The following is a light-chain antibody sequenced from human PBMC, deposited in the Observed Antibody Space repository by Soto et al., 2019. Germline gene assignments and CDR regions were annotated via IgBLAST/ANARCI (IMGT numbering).Light chain of an antibody. Sequence: QSVLTQPASVSVSPGQSITISCTGTSGDIGSYNRVSWYQQHPGKAPKLIIYEITDRPSGVSNRFSGPKSGNTASLTISGLQAEDEAEYYCSSYTNINTRACVFGTGTKV. CDR1: SGDIGSYNR. CDR2: EIT. V-gene: IGLV2-14*01. J-gene: IGLJ1*01. CDR3: SSYTNINTRACV.